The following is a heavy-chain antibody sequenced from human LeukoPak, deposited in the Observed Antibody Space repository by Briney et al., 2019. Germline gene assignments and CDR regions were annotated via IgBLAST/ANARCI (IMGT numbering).Heavy chain of an antibody. Sequence: SETLSLTCAVYGGSFSGYYWSWIRQPPGKGLEWIGEINHSGSTNYNPSLKSRVTISVDTSKNQFSLKLSSVTAAHTAVYYCARDGWGHVRPNFDYWGQGTLVTVSS. J-gene: IGHJ4*02. D-gene: IGHD3-16*01. CDR2: INHSGST. V-gene: IGHV4-34*01. CDR3: ARDGWGHVRPNFDY. CDR1: GGSFSGYY.